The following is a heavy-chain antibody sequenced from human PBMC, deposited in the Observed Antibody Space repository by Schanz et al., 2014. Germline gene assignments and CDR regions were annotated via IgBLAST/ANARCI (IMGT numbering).Heavy chain of an antibody. CDR3: GRDYSGGALDY. CDR1: GFTFRGHA. Sequence: QVQLVESGGGVVQPGRSLRLSCAASGFTFRGHAMHWVRQAPGKGLEWVTIISHDGSIQYGADSVKGRFTLSRDNSKNTMDLQMNSLRPEDTAVYYCGRDYSGGALDYWGQGTLVTVSS. J-gene: IGHJ4*02. V-gene: IGHV3-30*04. D-gene: IGHD6-19*01. CDR2: ISHDGSIQ.